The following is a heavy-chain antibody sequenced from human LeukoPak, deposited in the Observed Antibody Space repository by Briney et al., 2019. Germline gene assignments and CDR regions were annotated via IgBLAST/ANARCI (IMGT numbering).Heavy chain of an antibody. D-gene: IGHD6-13*01. V-gene: IGHV6-1*01. CDR2: TYYRSKWYN. Sequence: SQTLSLTCAISGDSVSSNSAAWNWIRQSPSRGLEWLGRTYYRSKWYNHYAASVKSRITINPDTSKNQFSLQLNSVTAADTAVYYCARLRYSSSWSFDYWGQGTLVTVSS. CDR1: GDSVSSNSAA. J-gene: IGHJ4*02. CDR3: ARLRYSSSWSFDY.